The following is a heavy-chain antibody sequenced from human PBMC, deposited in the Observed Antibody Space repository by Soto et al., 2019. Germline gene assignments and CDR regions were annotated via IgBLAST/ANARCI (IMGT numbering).Heavy chain of an antibody. V-gene: IGHV4-59*01. J-gene: IGHJ4*02. CDR3: ARDDTTGLLEF. CDR1: TDSMRTYS. Sequence: QVQLQESGPGLVMPAETLSLICSVSTDSMRTYSWTWIRQPPGKGLEWIGYVYHTGRTEYNPSLESRVTISIDMSKKQFSLQLTSVTAADTAVYFCARDDTTGLLEFWGQGTLVTVSS. CDR2: VYHTGRT.